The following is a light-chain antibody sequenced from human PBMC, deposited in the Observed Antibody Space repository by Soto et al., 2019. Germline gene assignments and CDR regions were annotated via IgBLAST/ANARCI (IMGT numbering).Light chain of an antibody. Sequence: EIVLTQSPGTLSLSPGERATLSCRASQSVSSSYLAWYQQRPGQAPRLLIFGASYRATGIPDRFSGSVSGTDFTLTISRLEPEDFAVYYCQHYSSSPPEFTFGPGTKVDSK. V-gene: IGKV3-20*01. CDR1: QSVSSSY. J-gene: IGKJ3*01. CDR2: GAS. CDR3: QHYSSSPPEFT.